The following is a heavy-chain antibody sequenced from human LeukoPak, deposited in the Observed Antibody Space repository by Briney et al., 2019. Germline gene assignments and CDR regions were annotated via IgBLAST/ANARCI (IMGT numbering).Heavy chain of an antibody. J-gene: IGHJ6*03. D-gene: IGHD6-13*01. Sequence: GGSLRLSCAASGFTFSSYEMNWVRQAPGKGLEWVSYISSSGSTIYYADSVKGRFTISRDNAKNTLYLQMNSLRAEDTAVYYCAKDALTAAGSYYYMDVWGKGTTVTVSS. CDR2: ISSSGSTI. V-gene: IGHV3-48*03. CDR3: AKDALTAAGSYYYMDV. CDR1: GFTFSSYE.